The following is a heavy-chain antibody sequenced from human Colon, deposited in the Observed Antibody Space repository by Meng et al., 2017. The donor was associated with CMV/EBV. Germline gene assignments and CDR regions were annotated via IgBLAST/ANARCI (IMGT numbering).Heavy chain of an antibody. D-gene: IGHD2-21*02. CDR3: ARHAWPGDPPMEVTPGDY. CDR2: IFPGDSDT. CDR1: GYSFTNYW. Sequence: KVSCQGSGYSFTNYWIGWVRQMPGKGLEWMGIIFPGDSDTRYSPSFQGQVTISVDKSITTAYLQWSSLKASDTAMYYCARHAWPGDPPMEVTPGDYWGQGTLVTVSS. J-gene: IGHJ4*02. V-gene: IGHV5-51*01.